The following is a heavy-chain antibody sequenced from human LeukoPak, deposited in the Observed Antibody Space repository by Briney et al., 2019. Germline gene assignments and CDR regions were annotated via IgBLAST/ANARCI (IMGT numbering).Heavy chain of an antibody. V-gene: IGHV4-59*08. CDR1: GGSISSYY. CDR3: ARRDFWSGFLGY. Sequence: SETLSLTCTVSGGSISSYYWSWIRQPPGKGLEWIGYIYYSGSTNYNPSLKSRVTISVDTSMNQFSLKLSSVTAADTAVYYCARRDFWSGFLGYWGQGTLVTVSS. J-gene: IGHJ4*02. D-gene: IGHD3-3*01. CDR2: IYYSGST.